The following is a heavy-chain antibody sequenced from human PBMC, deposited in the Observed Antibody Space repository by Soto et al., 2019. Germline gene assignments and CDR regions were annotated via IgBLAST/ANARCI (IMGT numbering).Heavy chain of an antibody. CDR3: ARSRITGTTWSFDY. J-gene: IGHJ4*02. D-gene: IGHD1-20*01. CDR2: IYPGDSDT. Sequence: PGESLKISCKGSGYSFTNYWIGWVRQMPGKGLGWMGIIYPGDSDTRYRPSFQGQVTISADKSISTAYLQWSSLKASDTAMYYCARSRITGTTWSFDYWGQGTLVTVSS. V-gene: IGHV5-51*01. CDR1: GYSFTNYW.